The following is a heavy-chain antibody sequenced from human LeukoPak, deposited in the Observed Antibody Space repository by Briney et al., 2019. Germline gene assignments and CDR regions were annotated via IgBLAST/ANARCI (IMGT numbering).Heavy chain of an antibody. CDR1: GYSFPSYW. Sequence: GESLKISCKVSGYSFPSYWITWVRQVPGKGLEWMGRIAPSDSYTNYNPSFEGHVTMSVEKSITTVYLRWSSLKASDTAVYYCVRQPPGVYDTTQNWFDPWGQGTLVTVSS. CDR2: IAPSDSYT. V-gene: IGHV5-10-1*01. D-gene: IGHD3-22*01. CDR3: VRQPPGVYDTTQNWFDP. J-gene: IGHJ5*02.